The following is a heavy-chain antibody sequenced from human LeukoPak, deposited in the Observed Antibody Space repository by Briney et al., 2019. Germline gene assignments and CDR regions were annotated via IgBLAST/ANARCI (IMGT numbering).Heavy chain of an antibody. CDR3: ARGSSIFGVVICDY. D-gene: IGHD3-3*01. V-gene: IGHV1-2*06. CDR2: INPNSGGT. CDR1: GYTFTGYY. J-gene: IGHJ4*02. Sequence: ASVKVSCKASGYTFTGYYMHWVRQAPGQGLEWMGRINPNSGGTNYAQKFQGRVTMTRDTSISTAYMELSRLRSDDTAVYYCARGSSIFGVVICDYWGQGTLVTVSS.